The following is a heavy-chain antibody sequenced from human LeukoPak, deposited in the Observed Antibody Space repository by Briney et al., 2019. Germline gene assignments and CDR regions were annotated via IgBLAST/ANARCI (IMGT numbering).Heavy chain of an antibody. CDR3: ATGGGWVPSFGVVTHIDV. D-gene: IGHD3-3*01. Sequence: GGSLRLSCAASGFTFSAYWMHWVRQGPENGLELVSRIDNDGHGILYADSVKGRFTTSRDNAKNTVYLQMNSLRFEDTAVYYCATGGGWVPSFGVVTHIDVWGKGTTVTVSS. J-gene: IGHJ6*03. V-gene: IGHV3-74*03. CDR1: GFTFSAYW. CDR2: IDNDGHGI.